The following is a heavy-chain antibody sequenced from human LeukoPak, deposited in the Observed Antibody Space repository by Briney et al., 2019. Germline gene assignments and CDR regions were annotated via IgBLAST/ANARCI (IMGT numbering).Heavy chain of an antibody. J-gene: IGHJ5*02. CDR1: GFTFSSYS. V-gene: IGHV3-21*01. CDR3: AREPAAAGKNWFDP. Sequence: GGSLRLSCAASGFTFSSYSMNWVRQAPGKGLEWVSSISSSSSYIYYADSVKGRFTISRDNAKNSLYLQMNSLRAEDTAMYYCAREPAAAGKNWFDPWGQGTLVTVSS. CDR2: ISSSSSYI. D-gene: IGHD6-25*01.